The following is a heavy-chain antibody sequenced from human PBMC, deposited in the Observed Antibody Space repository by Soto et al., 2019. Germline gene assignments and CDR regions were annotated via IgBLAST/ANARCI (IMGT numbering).Heavy chain of an antibody. J-gene: IGHJ4*02. CDR1: EFSLTTYGVG. D-gene: IGHD1-7*01. V-gene: IGHV2-5*02. CDR3: AHRLSLNSDWNYGRFDY. Sequence: QITLKESGPALVKPTQTLTLTCTFSEFSLTTYGVGVGWIRQPPGKALEWLALIYWDDDKRYCPSLKSRLTITKDTSKNQVVLTMTNMDPVDTATYFCAHRLSLNSDWNYGRFDYWGQGTLVTVSS. CDR2: IYWDDDK.